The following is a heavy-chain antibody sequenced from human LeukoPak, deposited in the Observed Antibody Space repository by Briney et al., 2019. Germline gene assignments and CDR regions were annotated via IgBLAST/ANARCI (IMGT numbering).Heavy chain of an antibody. CDR1: GGSISSYY. CDR2: IWADGAP. CDR3: ARGRDSRGYQFMGFDS. Sequence: SETLSLTCTVSGGSISSYYWSWIRQPAGKGLEWIRRIWADGAPTYRPSLKSRVTISVDTSKNQFSLRLSSVTAADTAVYYCARGRDSRGYQFMGFDSWGQGALVTVSS. J-gene: IGHJ4*02. V-gene: IGHV4-4*07. D-gene: IGHD3-22*01.